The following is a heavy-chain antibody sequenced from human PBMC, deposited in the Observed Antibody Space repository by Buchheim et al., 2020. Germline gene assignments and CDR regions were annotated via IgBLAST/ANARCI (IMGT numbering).Heavy chain of an antibody. D-gene: IGHD7-27*01. V-gene: IGHV3-30*04. Sequence: QVQLVESGGGVVQPGRSLRLSCAASGFTFSSYAMHWVRQAPGKGLEWVAVISYDGSNKYYADSVKGRFTISRDNSKNTLHLQMNSLRAEDTAVYYCARDVTGDGDYWGQGTL. CDR1: GFTFSSYA. CDR2: ISYDGSNK. J-gene: IGHJ4*02. CDR3: ARDVTGDGDY.